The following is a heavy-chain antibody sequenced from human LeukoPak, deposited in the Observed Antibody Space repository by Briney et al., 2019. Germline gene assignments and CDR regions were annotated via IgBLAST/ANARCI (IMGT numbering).Heavy chain of an antibody. CDR1: GGSISSSSYY. CDR2: IYYSGST. D-gene: IGHD4-17*01. J-gene: IGHJ6*04. V-gene: IGHV4-39*07. Sequence: KSSETLSLTCTVSGGSISSSSYYWGWIRQPPGKGLEWIGSIYYSGSTYYNPSLKSRVTISVDTSKNQFSLKLSSVTAADTAVYYCARDKGVSTVTTRSRSMGMDVWGKGTTVTVSS. CDR3: ARDKGVSTVTTRSRSMGMDV.